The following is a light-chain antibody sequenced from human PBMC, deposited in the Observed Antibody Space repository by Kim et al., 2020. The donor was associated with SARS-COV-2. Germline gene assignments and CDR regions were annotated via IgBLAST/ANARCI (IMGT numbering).Light chain of an antibody. Sequence: APGTTARITCGGNNIGSKSVHLYQQQPGPAPVLVVYDDSPRPSGIPERFSGSNSGNTATLTISRVEAGDEADYYCQVWDSSSDLVVFGGGTQLTVL. CDR3: QVWDSSSDLVV. J-gene: IGLJ2*01. V-gene: IGLV3-21*03. CDR2: DDS. CDR1: NIGSKS.